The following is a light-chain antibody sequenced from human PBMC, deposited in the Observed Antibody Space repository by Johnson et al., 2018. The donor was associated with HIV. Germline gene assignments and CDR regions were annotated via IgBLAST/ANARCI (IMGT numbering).Light chain of an antibody. J-gene: IGLJ1*01. CDR2: DNN. V-gene: IGLV1-51*01. CDR1: SSNIGNKY. Sequence: QSVLTQPPSVSAAPGQKVTISCSGSSSNIGNKYVSWYQQLPGTAPKLLIYDNNKRPSGIPDRFSGSKSGTSATLGITGLQTGDEADYYGGTWDSSLSAGVLGTGNKVTVL. CDR3: GTWDSSLSAGV.